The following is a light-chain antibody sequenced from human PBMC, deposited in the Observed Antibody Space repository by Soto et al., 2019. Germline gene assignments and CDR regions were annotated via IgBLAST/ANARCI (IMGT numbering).Light chain of an antibody. CDR3: QQRNIWPPVT. V-gene: IGKV3-11*01. CDR2: DAS. CDR1: QSISSY. J-gene: IGKJ5*01. Sequence: EIVLTHSPATLSWSPGERATLSCRASQSISSYLAWYQQKPGQAPRLLIYDASNRATGIPARFSGSGSGTDFTLTINSLEPADFAVYYCQQRNIWPPVTFGQGTRLEIK.